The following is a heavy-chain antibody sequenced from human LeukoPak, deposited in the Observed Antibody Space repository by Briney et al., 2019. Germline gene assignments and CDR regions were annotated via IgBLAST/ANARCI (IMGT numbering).Heavy chain of an antibody. J-gene: IGHJ4*02. CDR1: GFTFDDYA. V-gene: IGHV3-9*01. CDR2: ISWNSGSI. Sequence: GGSLRLTCAASGFTFDDYAMHWVRHAPGKGLEWVSGISWNSGSIGYADSVKGRFTISRDNAKNSLYLQMNSLRAEDTALYYCAKDQLDYYDSSGYVDYWGQGTLVTVSS. D-gene: IGHD3-22*01. CDR3: AKDQLDYYDSSGYVDY.